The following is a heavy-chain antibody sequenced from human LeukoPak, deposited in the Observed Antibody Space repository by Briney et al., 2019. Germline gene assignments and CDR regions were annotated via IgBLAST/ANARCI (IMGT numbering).Heavy chain of an antibody. D-gene: IGHD3-22*01. CDR3: ARDSLSLNYYDSSGYSEGPTDY. Sequence: GGSLRLSCAASGFTFSSYGMHWVRQAPGKGLEWVAVIWYDGSNKYYADSVKGRFTISRDNSKNTLYLQMNSLRAEDTAVYYCARDSLSLNYYDSSGYSEGPTDYWGQGTLVTVSS. J-gene: IGHJ4*02. CDR1: GFTFSSYG. V-gene: IGHV3-33*01. CDR2: IWYDGSNK.